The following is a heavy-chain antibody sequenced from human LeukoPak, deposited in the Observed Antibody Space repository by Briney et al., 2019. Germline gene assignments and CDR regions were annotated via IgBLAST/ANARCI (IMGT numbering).Heavy chain of an antibody. J-gene: IGHJ4*02. CDR2: IYYSGST. CDR3: AGEYCSGGSCYGNFDY. Sequence: SETLSLTCTVSGGSISSYYWSWIRQPPGKGLEWIGYIYYSGSTNYNPSLKSRVTISVDTSKNQFSLKLSSVTAADTAVYYCAGEYCSGGSCYGNFDYWGQGTLVTVSS. V-gene: IGHV4-59*01. CDR1: GGSISSYY. D-gene: IGHD2-15*01.